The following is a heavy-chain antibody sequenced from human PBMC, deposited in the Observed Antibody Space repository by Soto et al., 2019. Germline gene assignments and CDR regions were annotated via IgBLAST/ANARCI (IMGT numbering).Heavy chain of an antibody. J-gene: IGHJ4*02. CDR2: IKSKTDGGTT. D-gene: IGHD3-9*01. Sequence: GGSRRLSCAASGVTFSNAWMSWVRQAPGKGLEWVGRIKSKTDGGTTDYAAPVKGRFTISRDDSKNTLYLQMNSLRTEDTAVYYCTTDGKFRYFHWSTPYDYWGQGTLVTVSS. V-gene: IGHV3-15*01. CDR3: TTDGKFRYFHWSTPYDY. CDR1: GVTFSNAW.